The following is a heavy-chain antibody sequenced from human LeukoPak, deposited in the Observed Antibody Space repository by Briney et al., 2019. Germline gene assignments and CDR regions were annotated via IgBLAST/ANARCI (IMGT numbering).Heavy chain of an antibody. CDR1: GYTFTSYY. Sequence: ASVKVSCKASGYTFTSYYMHWVRQAPGQGLEWMGIINPSGGSTSYAQKLQGRVTMTRDTSTSTVYMELSSLRSEDTAVYYCARSEFFNFVGATDPFDYWGQGTLVTVSS. CDR2: INPSGGST. V-gene: IGHV1-46*01. CDR3: ARSEFFNFVGATDPFDY. J-gene: IGHJ4*02. D-gene: IGHD1-26*01.